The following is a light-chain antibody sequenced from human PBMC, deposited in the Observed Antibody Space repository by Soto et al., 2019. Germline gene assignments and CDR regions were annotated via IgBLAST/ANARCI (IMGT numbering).Light chain of an antibody. J-gene: IGLJ2*01. CDR1: NIGSKS. CDR2: DYS. CDR3: QVWDSSSEHVV. Sequence: SYELTQPPSVSVAPGQTARITCGGKNIGSKSVHWYQQKPGQAPVLVVYDYSDRPSGIPERFSGSNSGNTATLTISRVEAGDEADYYCQVWDSSSEHVVFGGGTKLTVL. V-gene: IGLV3-21*02.